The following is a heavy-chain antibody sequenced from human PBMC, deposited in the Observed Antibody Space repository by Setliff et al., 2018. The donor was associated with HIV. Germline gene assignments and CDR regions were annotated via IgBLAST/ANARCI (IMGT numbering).Heavy chain of an antibody. D-gene: IGHD2-21*01. CDR3: AASADGDCATTSCTNWFDP. J-gene: IGHJ5*02. Sequence: HPGGSLRLSCAASGFPFSGSAIHWVRRASGKGLEWVGRIKTQPSNYATAHGASMEGRFTISRDDSKSTAYLQLSSLKVEDTAVYFCAASADGDCATTSCTNWFDPWGQGTLVTVSS. V-gene: IGHV3-73*01. CDR1: GFPFSGSA. CDR2: IKTQPSNYAT.